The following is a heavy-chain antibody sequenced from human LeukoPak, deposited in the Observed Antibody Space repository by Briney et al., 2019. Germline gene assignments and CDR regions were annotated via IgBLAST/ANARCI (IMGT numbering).Heavy chain of an antibody. CDR1: GFTFSGSA. CDR3: ARGRAHELHSGWYLPFDY. V-gene: IGHV3-73*01. D-gene: IGHD6-19*01. Sequence: GGSLRLSCAASGFTFSGSAMHWVRQASGKGLEWVGRIRSKANSYATAYAASVKGRFTISRDDSKNTAYLQMNSLKTEDTAVYYCARGRAHELHSGWYLPFDYWGQGTLVTVSS. J-gene: IGHJ4*02. CDR2: IRSKANSYAT.